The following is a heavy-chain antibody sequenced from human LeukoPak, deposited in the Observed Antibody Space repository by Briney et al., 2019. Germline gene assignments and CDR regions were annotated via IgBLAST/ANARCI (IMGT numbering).Heavy chain of an antibody. V-gene: IGHV3-74*01. CDR1: GFTFSNYW. Sequence: GGSLRLSCAASGFTFSNYWMHWVRQAPGEGLEWVSRINERATIISYADSVNGRFTISRENARNTLYLQMNSLTAEDTAVYYCVRDLILVWTPGDDFDHWGQGTLVTVSS. J-gene: IGHJ4*02. CDR2: INERATII. CDR3: VRDLILVWTPGDDFDH. D-gene: IGHD3-16*01.